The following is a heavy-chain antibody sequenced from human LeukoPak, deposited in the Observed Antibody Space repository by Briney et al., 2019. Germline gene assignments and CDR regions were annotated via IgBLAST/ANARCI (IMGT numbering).Heavy chain of an antibody. CDR1: GLTFSNYW. Sequence: PGGSLRLSCAASGLTFSNYWMHWVRQAPGKGLEWVSAISGSGGSTYYADSVKGRFTISRDNSKNTLYLQMNSLRAEDTAVYYCAKGIFGVANSPPDYWGQGTLVTVSS. J-gene: IGHJ4*02. CDR3: AKGIFGVANSPPDY. D-gene: IGHD3-3*02. CDR2: ISGSGGST. V-gene: IGHV3-23*01.